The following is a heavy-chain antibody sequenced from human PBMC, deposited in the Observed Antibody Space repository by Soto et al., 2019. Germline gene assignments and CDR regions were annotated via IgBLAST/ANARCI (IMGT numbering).Heavy chain of an antibody. J-gene: IGHJ4*02. CDR1: VFTFSSYS. CDR2: ISSSSSYI. Sequence: GGSLRLSCAASVFTFSSYSMNWVRQAPGKGLEWVSSISSSSSYIYYADSVKGRFTISRDNAKNSLYLQMNSLRAEDTAVYYCARDLPPDSSGCHDYWGQGTLVTVSS. CDR3: ARDLPPDSSGCHDY. V-gene: IGHV3-21*01. D-gene: IGHD6-19*01.